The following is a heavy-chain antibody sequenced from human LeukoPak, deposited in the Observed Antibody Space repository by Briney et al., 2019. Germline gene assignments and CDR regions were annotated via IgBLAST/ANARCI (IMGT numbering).Heavy chain of an antibody. J-gene: IGHJ4*02. CDR2: IKQDGSEK. CDR3: ARGYSSPWDRYFDY. D-gene: IGHD6-19*01. Sequence: GGSLRLSCAASGFTFDDYAMHWVRQAPGKGLEWVANIKQDGSEKYYVDSVKGRFTISRDNAKNLLNLQMNSLRAEDTAVYYCARGYSSPWDRYFDYWGQGTLVTVSS. V-gene: IGHV3-7*01. CDR1: GFTFDDYA.